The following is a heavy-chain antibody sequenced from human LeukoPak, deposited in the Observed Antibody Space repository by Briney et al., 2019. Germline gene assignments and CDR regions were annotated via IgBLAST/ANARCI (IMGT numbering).Heavy chain of an antibody. D-gene: IGHD5-24*01. J-gene: IGHJ5*02. CDR3: ARRTGYTNCHHLAWFDP. CDR1: GYSFTTYL. Sequence: SLKISLKGSGYSFTTYLIGWVRQMPGKGLEWMGIIHPGDSDTRYSPSFQGQVTISADTSISPAYLQRSSLTASDTAMYYCARRTGYTNCHHLAWFDPCGQGTLVTVSS. CDR2: IHPGDSDT. V-gene: IGHV5-51*01.